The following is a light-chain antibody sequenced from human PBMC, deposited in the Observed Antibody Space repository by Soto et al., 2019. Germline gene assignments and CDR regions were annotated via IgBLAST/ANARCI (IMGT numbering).Light chain of an antibody. V-gene: IGKV3-11*01. CDR1: QSVSRY. Sequence: EIVLTQSPGTLSLSPGERATLSCRASQSVSRYLAWYQQKPGQAPRLLIYDASNRATGIPARFSGSGSGTDFTLTISSLQSEDFAVYYCQQYNNWPPWTFGQGTKVDIK. CDR2: DAS. CDR3: QQYNNWPPWT. J-gene: IGKJ1*01.